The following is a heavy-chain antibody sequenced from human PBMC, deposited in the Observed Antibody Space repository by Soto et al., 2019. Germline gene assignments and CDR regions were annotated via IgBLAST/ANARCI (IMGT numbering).Heavy chain of an antibody. V-gene: IGHV3-7*05. J-gene: IGHJ4*02. CDR2: IKQDGSEK. CDR3: ARVWGSGGSCYDY. Sequence: EVQLLESGGGLVQPGGSLRLSCAASGFTFSSYWMSWVRQAPGKGLEWVANIKQDGSEKYYVDSVKGRFTISRDNAKNSLYLQINSLRAEDTAVYYFARVWGSGGSCYDYWGQGTLVTVSS. CDR1: GFTFSSYW. D-gene: IGHD2-15*01.